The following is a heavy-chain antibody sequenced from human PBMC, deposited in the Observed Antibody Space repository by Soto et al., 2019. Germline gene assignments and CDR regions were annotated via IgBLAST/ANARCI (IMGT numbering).Heavy chain of an antibody. J-gene: IGHJ3*02. CDR3: ARGASMVRGVILDAFDI. V-gene: IGHV1-3*01. D-gene: IGHD3-10*01. CDR2: INAGNGNT. CDR1: GYTFTSYA. Sequence: QVQLVQSGAEVKKPGASVKVSCKASGYTFTSYAMHWVRQAPGQRLEWIGWINAGNGNTKYSQKFQGRVTITRDTSASTAYMELSSLRSEDTAVYYCARGASMVRGVILDAFDIWGQGTMVTVSS.